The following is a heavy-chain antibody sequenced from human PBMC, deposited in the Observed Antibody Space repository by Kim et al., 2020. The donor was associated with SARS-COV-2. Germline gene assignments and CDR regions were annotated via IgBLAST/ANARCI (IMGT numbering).Heavy chain of an antibody. D-gene: IGHD3-10*01. J-gene: IGHJ4*02. Sequence: SETLSLTCTVSGGSISSYYWSWIRQPPGKGLAWIGYIYYSGSTNYNPSLKSRVTISVDTSKNQFSLKLSSVTAADTAVYYCARGLWFGSLLGGFDYWGQGTLVTVAS. V-gene: IGHV4-59*13. CDR1: GGSISSYY. CDR3: ARGLWFGSLLGGFDY. CDR2: IYYSGST.